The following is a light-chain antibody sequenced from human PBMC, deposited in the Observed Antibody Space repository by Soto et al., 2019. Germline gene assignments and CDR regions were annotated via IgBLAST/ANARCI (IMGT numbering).Light chain of an antibody. V-gene: IGLV1-51*01. CDR1: SSNIGINH. Sequence: QSVLTQPPSVSAAPGQTVTISCSGSSSNIGINHVSWYQKFPGTAPKLLIYDNNKRPSGIPDRFSGSMSCTSATLGISGLQTGDEADYYCGTCNGSLTVVVFGGGTTLTVL. CDR2: DNN. CDR3: GTCNGSLTVVV. J-gene: IGLJ3*02.